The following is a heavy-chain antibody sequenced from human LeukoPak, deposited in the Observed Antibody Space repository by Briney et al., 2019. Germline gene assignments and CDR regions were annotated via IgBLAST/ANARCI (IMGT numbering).Heavy chain of an antibody. CDR2: MNPNSGNT. Sequence: ASVKVSCKASGYTFTSYDINWVRQATGQGLEWMGWMNPNSGNTGYAQKFQGRVTITRNTSISTAYMELSSLRPEDTAVYYCARGSLITIFGVVIKDDAFDIWGQGTMVTVSS. CDR3: ARGSLITIFGVVIKDDAFDI. CDR1: GYTFTSYD. D-gene: IGHD3-3*01. V-gene: IGHV1-8*03. J-gene: IGHJ3*02.